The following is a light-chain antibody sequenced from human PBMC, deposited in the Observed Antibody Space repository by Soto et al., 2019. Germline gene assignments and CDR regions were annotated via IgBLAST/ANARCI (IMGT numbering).Light chain of an antibody. V-gene: IGKV3-20*01. J-gene: IGKJ1*01. CDR1: QTVSSNY. Sequence: EIILTQSPDTLSLSPGERATLSCRASQTVSSNYLAWCQQRPGQAPRLLIYGASTRAAGIPDRFSGSGSGTDFTLTITRLEPEDSAVYYCHQYSSSRRTFGQGTKVDI. CDR3: HQYSSSRRT. CDR2: GAS.